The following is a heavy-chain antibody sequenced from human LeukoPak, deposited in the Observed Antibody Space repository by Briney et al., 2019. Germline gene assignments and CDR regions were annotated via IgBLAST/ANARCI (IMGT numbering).Heavy chain of an antibody. Sequence: VASVKVSCKASGYTFTGYYMHWVRQAPGQGLEWMGWINPNSGGTNYAQKFQGWVTMTRDTSISTAYMELSRLRSDDTAVYYCARGAPLCPSCPPDAFDIWGQGTMVTVSS. CDR2: INPNSGGT. CDR3: ARGAPLCPSCPPDAFDI. V-gene: IGHV1-2*04. CDR1: GYTFTGYY. J-gene: IGHJ3*02. D-gene: IGHD2-2*01.